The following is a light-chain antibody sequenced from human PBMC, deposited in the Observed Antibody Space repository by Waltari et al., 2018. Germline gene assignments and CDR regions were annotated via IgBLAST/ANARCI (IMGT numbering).Light chain of an antibody. CDR1: SSDVGGYNY. CDR2: DVS. CDR3: SSYTSSSTWV. V-gene: IGLV2-14*03. Sequence: QSALTQPASVSGSPGQSITISCTGTSSDVGGYNYVSWYQQHRGKAPKLMIYDVSNRPSGVPNRFSASKSGNTASLTISGLQAEDEADDYCSSYTSSSTWVVGGGTKLTGL. J-gene: IGLJ3*02.